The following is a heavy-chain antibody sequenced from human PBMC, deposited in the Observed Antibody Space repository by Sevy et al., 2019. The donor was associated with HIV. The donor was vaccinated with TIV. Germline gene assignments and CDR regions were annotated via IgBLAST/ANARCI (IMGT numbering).Heavy chain of an antibody. Sequence: SETLSLTCTVSGGSISTSDSYWSWIRQPPGKGLEWIGYIHHSGGTYYNPFLKSRVAMSIDTSEKQFSLRLSFLTAADTCTYYCACKRGYSHGPFDYWGQGALVTVSS. CDR3: ACKRGYSHGPFDY. D-gene: IGHD5-12*01. CDR1: GGSISTSDSY. CDR2: IHHSGGT. V-gene: IGHV4-30-4*08. J-gene: IGHJ4*02.